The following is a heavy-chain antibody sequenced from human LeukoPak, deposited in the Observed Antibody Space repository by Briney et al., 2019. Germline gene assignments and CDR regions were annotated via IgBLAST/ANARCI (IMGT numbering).Heavy chain of an antibody. J-gene: IGHJ4*02. D-gene: IGHD6-19*01. CDR3: ARHSQQVAGTGGDYYFDY. CDR1: GGSISSYY. Sequence: PSETLSLTCTVSGGSISSYYWSWIRQPAGKGLEWIGRIYTSGSTNYNPSLKSRVTISVDTSKNQFSLKLSSVTAADTAVYYCARHSQQVAGTGGDYYFDYWGQGTLVTVSS. CDR2: IYTSGST. V-gene: IGHV4-4*07.